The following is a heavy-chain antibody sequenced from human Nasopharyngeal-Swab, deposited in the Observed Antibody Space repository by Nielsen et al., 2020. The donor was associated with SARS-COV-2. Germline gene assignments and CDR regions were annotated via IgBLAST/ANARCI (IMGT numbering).Heavy chain of an antibody. CDR1: GYSFTNYW. D-gene: IGHD6-19*01. CDR2: IYPGDSDT. J-gene: IGHJ6*02. V-gene: IGHV5-51*01. CDR3: ASVYSSGWYYGMDV. Sequence: GGSLRLSCKGSGYSFTNYWIGWVRQMPGKGLEWMGIIYPGDSDTRYSPSFQGQVTISADKSINTAYLQWSSLKASDTAMYYCASVYSSGWYYGMDVWGQGTTVTVSS.